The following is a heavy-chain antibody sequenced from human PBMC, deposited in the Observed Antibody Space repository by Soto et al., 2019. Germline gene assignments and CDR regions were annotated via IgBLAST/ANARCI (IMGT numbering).Heavy chain of an antibody. V-gene: IGHV5-51*01. CDR2: IYPGDSDT. J-gene: IGHJ5*02. D-gene: IGHD1-1*01. CDR3: ARHGEDGQTKLRLNWFDP. Sequence: PGESLKISCKGLGYNFPDYWIAWVRQMPGKGLEYMGIIYPGDSDTRYSPSFQGQVTISVDKSISTAYLQWNSLEASDTAMYYCARHGEDGQTKLRLNWFDPSGQGTLVTVSS. CDR1: GYNFPDYW.